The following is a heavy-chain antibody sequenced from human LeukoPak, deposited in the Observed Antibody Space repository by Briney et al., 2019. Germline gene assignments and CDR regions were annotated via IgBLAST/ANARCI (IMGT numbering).Heavy chain of an antibody. J-gene: IGHJ4*02. CDR1: GGSISSGDYY. D-gene: IGHD3-10*01. V-gene: IGHV4-30-4*01. CDR3: ARLLWFGELLQFDY. Sequence: SQTLSLTCTVSGGSISSGDYYWSWIRQPPGKGLEWMGYIYYSGSTYYNPSLKSRVTISVDTSKNQFSLKLSSVTAADTAVYYCARLLWFGELLQFDYWGQGTLVTVSS. CDR2: IYYSGST.